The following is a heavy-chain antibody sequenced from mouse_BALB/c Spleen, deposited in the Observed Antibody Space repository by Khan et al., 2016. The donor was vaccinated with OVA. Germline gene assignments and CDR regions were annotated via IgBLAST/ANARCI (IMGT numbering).Heavy chain of an antibody. CDR1: GFTFSSYV. D-gene: IGHD2-14*01. Sequence: EVELVESGGGPVKPGGSLKLSCEVSGFTFSSYVMSWIRQTPEKRLEWVASISSSGITYYPDSVKGRFTISRDNDRNVVYLQMSSLRSTDMAMYYCAREAYRYDEYYFDYWGQGTTLTVSS. V-gene: IGHV5-6-5*01. CDR2: ISSSGIT. J-gene: IGHJ2*01. CDR3: AREAYRYDEYYFDY.